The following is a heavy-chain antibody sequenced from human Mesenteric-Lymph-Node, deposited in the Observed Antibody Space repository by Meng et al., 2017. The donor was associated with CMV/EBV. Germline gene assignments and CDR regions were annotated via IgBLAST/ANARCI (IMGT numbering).Heavy chain of an antibody. V-gene: IGHV1-8*03. CDR3: ARDKGDIRDRTAAGFYFDY. Sequence: ASVKVSCKASGYTFTSYDINWVRQATGQGLEWMGWMNPNSGNTGYAQKFQDRVTITRNTSISTAYMELSSLRSEDTAVYYCARDKGDIRDRTAAGFYFDYWGQGTLVTVSS. D-gene: IGHD6-13*01. CDR1: GYTFTSYD. CDR2: MNPNSGNT. J-gene: IGHJ4*02.